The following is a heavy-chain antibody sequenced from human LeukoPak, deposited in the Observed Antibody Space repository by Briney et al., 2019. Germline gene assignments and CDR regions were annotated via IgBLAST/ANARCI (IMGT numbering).Heavy chain of an antibody. CDR2: INHSGST. V-gene: IGHV4-34*01. D-gene: IGHD2-2*01. J-gene: IGHJ6*03. CDR1: GGSFSGYY. Sequence: SETLSLTCAVYGGSFSGYYWSWIRQPPGKGLEWIGEINHSGSTNYNPSLKSRVTISVDTSKNQFSLELSSVTAADTAVYYCARGQGSCSSTSCYGWNYYYYYYMDVWGKGTTVTVSS. CDR3: ARGQGSCSSTSCYGWNYYYYYYMDV.